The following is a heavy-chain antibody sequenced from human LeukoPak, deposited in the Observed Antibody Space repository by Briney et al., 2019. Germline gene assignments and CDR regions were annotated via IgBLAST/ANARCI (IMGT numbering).Heavy chain of an antibody. J-gene: IGHJ4*02. V-gene: IGHV4-34*01. D-gene: IGHD4-11*01. Sequence: NPSETLSLTCAVYGGSFNTFYWSWIRQPPGEGLEWIGQINRYGSANYNPSLKSRVAISLDTSKNQFSLKVTSVTAADTAVYYCARDSPYSPHDSWGQGTLVTVSS. CDR2: INRYGSA. CDR3: ARDSPYSPHDS. CDR1: GGSFNTFY.